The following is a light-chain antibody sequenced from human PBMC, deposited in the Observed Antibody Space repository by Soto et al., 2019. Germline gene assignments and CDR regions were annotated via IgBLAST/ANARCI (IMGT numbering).Light chain of an antibody. CDR2: GAS. V-gene: IGKV3-20*01. CDR1: QSVSSSH. CDR3: QQVGYARPLT. Sequence: EIVLTQSPGTLSLSPGERATLSCRASQSVSSSHLAWYQQKPGQAPRLLIYGASTRATRIPDRFSGTGSGADFTLTIIRLEPEDFAVYYCQQVGYARPLTFGVGTKVE. J-gene: IGKJ4*01.